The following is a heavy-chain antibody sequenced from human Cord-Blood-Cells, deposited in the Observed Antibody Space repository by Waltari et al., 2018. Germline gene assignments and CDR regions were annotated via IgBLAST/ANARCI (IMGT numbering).Heavy chain of an antibody. J-gene: IGHJ3*02. CDR3: ARVKGRVGADAFDI. CDR1: GYTFTSYD. CDR2: RNTNRGNT. V-gene: IGHV1-8*01. D-gene: IGHD1-26*01. Sequence: QVQLVQSGAEVKKPGASVKVSCKASGYTFTSYDINWVRQATGQGLEWMGWRNTNRGNTGYAQKFQDRVTMTRNTSISTAYMELSSLRSEDTAVYYCARVKGRVGADAFDIWGQGTMVTVSS.